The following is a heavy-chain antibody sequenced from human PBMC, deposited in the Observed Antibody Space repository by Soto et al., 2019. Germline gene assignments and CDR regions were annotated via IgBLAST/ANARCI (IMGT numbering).Heavy chain of an antibody. CDR3: AGAPAP. CDR1: GGSISSGGYY. V-gene: IGHV4-31*03. J-gene: IGHJ5*02. Sequence: QVQLQESGPGLVKPSQTLSLTCTVSGGSISSGGYYWSWIRQHPGKGLEWIGYIYNSGSTYYNPSLKVGVTIPADTSKHQFSLKLSSVAAAHPAVYYCAGAPAPWGGGTLVTVSS. CDR2: IYNSGST.